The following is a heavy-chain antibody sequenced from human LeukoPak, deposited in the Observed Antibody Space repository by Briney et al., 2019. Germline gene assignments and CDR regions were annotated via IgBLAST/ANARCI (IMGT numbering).Heavy chain of an antibody. CDR2: ISSNGGST. CDR3: ARPDCSSTSCYTIDY. J-gene: IGHJ4*02. Sequence: GGSLRLACAASGFTFSNYAMHWVRPTPGKGLEYVLAISSNGGSTYYANSVKGRFTISRDNSKNTLYLQMGSLRAEDMAVYYCARPDCSSTSCYTIDYWGQGTLVTVSS. D-gene: IGHD2-2*02. CDR1: GFTFSNYA. V-gene: IGHV3-64*01.